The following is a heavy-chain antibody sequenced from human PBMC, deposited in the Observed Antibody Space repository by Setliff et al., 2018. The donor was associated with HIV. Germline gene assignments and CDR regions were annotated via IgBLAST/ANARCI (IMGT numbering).Heavy chain of an antibody. CDR1: GGSLSGYY. CDR3: ARGRMATVLIRNWIDP. J-gene: IGHJ5*02. V-gene: IGHV4-34*01. CDR2: INHSGST. D-gene: IGHD4-4*01. Sequence: SETLSLTCAVYGGSLSGYYWTWIRQPPGKGREWIGEINHSGSTNYNPSLKRRVTISIDTSKNQFSLKLSSVTAADTAMYYCARGRMATVLIRNWIDPWGQGSLVTVSS.